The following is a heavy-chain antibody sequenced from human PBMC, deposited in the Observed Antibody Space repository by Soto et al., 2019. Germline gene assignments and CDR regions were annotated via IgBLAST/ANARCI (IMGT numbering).Heavy chain of an antibody. V-gene: IGHV4-30-2*01. Sequence: QLQLQESGSGLVKPSQTLSLTCAVSGGSISSDGYSWSWIRQPPGKGLEWIGYIYHSGSTYYNPSLKSRVTISLDRSKKQFSRKLSSVTAAETAVYYCARGMTTVTTLDYWGQGTLVTVSS. D-gene: IGHD4-17*01. J-gene: IGHJ4*02. CDR2: IYHSGST. CDR3: ARGMTTVTTLDY. CDR1: GGSISSDGYS.